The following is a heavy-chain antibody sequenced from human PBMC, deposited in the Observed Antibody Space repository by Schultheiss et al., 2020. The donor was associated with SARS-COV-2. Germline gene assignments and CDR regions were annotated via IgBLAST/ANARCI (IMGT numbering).Heavy chain of an antibody. D-gene: IGHD3-9*01. Sequence: ASVKVSCKASGYTFTSYGISWVRQAPGQGLEWMGWINPNSGGTNYAQKFQGWVTMTRDTSISTAYLQWSSLKASDTAMYYCARTYYDILSHYYYYYMDVWGKGTTVTVSS. CDR3: ARTYYDILSHYYYYYMDV. CDR2: INPNSGGT. J-gene: IGHJ6*03. V-gene: IGHV1-2*04. CDR1: GYTFTSYG.